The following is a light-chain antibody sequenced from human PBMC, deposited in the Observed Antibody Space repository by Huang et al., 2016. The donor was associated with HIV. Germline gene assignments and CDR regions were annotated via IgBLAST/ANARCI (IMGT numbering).Light chain of an antibody. J-gene: IGKJ4*01. CDR1: QDITNY. CDR3: QQVNTYPFT. CDR2: ATS. Sequence: IQLTQSPSSLSVFVGDRVTITCRASQDITNYLAWYQHEPGEAPKLLIYATSTLQNGVPARFSGSGSGTDFTLSIASLQPEDSATYYCQQVNTYPFTFGGGSKVEVK. V-gene: IGKV1-9*01.